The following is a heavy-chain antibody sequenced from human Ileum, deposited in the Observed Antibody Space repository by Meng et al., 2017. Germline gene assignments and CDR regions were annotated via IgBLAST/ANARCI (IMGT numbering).Heavy chain of an antibody. J-gene: IGHJ4*02. CDR3: ARHGGYSQGF. D-gene: IGHD4-23*01. Sequence: QVQLQESGPGLVRPSGTLSLTCAVCSGSISSNTYWSWVRQPPGKGLEWIGQISHSGSAYYNPSLKSRVTMSVDKSKSQFSLMLTSVTAADTAIYYCARHGGYSQGFWGQGTLVTVSS. CDR2: ISHSGSA. V-gene: IGHV4-4*02. CDR1: SGSISSNTY.